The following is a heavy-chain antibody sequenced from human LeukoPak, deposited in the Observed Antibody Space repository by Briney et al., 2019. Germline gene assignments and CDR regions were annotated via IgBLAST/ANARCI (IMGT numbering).Heavy chain of an antibody. V-gene: IGHV1-18*01. J-gene: IGHJ4*02. D-gene: IGHD6-19*01. CDR3: ARGLAVAVPYYFDY. Sequence: ASVKVSCKASGYTFTSYGISWVRQAPGQGLEWMGWISAYNGNTNYAQKLQGRVTMTTDTSTSTAYMELRSLRSDDTAVYYRARGLAVAVPYYFDYWGQGTLVTVSS. CDR2: ISAYNGNT. CDR1: GYTFTSYG.